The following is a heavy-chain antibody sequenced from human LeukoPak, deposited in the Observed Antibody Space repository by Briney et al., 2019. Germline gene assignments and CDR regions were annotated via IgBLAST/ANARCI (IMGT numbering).Heavy chain of an antibody. CDR3: ARARGRAMREGRATPGFYYYMDV. CDR2: ILPVLGTA. Sequence: SVKVSCKASGGTFSSYAISWVRQAPGQGLEWMGGILPVLGTANYAQRFQGRDTITTDESTSTAYMELSSLRSEDTAVYFCARARGRAMREGRATPGFYYYMDVWGKGITVTVSS. D-gene: IGHD2-2*01. J-gene: IGHJ6*03. V-gene: IGHV1-69*05. CDR1: GGTFSSYA.